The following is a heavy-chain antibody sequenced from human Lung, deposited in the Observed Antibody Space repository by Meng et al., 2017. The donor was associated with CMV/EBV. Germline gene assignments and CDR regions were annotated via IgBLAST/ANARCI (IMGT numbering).Heavy chain of an antibody. Sequence: ASVKVSCKASGYTFTGYDMHWVRQAPGQGLEWMGGITPSSGGTNYAQKFQGRVTMSRDTSISTAYMELSRLRSDDTAVYYCARVDCSSTSCYLLVGGFDPWGQGTXVTVSS. V-gene: IGHV1-2*02. J-gene: IGHJ5*02. D-gene: IGHD2-2*01. CDR1: GYTFTGYD. CDR3: ARVDCSSTSCYLLVGGFDP. CDR2: ITPSSGGT.